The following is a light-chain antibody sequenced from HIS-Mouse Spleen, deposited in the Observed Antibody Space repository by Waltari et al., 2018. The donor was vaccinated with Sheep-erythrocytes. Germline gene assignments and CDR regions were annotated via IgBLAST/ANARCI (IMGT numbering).Light chain of an antibody. CDR1: SSDVGGYNY. CDR3: SSYTSSSTPVV. CDR2: EVS. V-gene: IGLV2-14*01. J-gene: IGLJ2*01. Sequence: QSALTQPASVSGSPGQSITISCTGTSSDVGGYNYVSWYQQHPGKAPKLMSYEVSNRPSGVSNRCAGSKSGNTASLTISGLQAEDEADYYCSSYTSSSTPVVVGGGTKLTVL.